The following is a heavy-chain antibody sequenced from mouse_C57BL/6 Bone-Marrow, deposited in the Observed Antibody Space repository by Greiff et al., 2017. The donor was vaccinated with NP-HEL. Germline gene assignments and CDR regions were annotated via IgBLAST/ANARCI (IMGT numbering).Heavy chain of an antibody. Sequence: QVHVKQSGPGLVAPSQSLSITCTVSGFSLTSYAISWVRQPPGKGLEWLGVIWTGGGTNYNSALKSRLSISKDNSKSQVFLKMNSLQTDDTARYYCARKGDYYGSSYLYYFDYWGQGTTLTVSS. J-gene: IGHJ2*01. V-gene: IGHV2-9-1*01. D-gene: IGHD1-1*01. CDR1: GFSLTSYA. CDR3: ARKGDYYGSSYLYYFDY. CDR2: IWTGGGT.